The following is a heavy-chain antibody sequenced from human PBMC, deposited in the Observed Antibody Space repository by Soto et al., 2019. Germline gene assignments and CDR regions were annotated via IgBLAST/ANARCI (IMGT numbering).Heavy chain of an antibody. CDR3: ARDKDLQPLDGNYYYGIDV. Sequence: QVQLVQSGAEVKKPGSSVTVSCKASGGTFGNSAISWVRQAPGQGLEWMGGIIPIFPTPDYAQKFQGRVRITADESTNTAYMVVTRLKSEAPAVYSCARDKDLQPLDGNYYYGIDVWGQGTTVTVSS. J-gene: IGHJ6*02. V-gene: IGHV1-69*12. CDR1: GGTFGNSA. CDR2: IIPIFPTP. D-gene: IGHD3-3*02.